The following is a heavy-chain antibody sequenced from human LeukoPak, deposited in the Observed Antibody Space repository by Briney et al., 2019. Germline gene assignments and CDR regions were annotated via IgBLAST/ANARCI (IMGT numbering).Heavy chain of an antibody. V-gene: IGHV4-39*01. CDR3: ARHLKTSYYYDSSGYPDY. J-gene: IGHJ4*02. CDR2: IYYSGST. D-gene: IGHD3-22*01. CDR1: GGSISSSSYY. Sequence: SETRSLTCTVSGGSISSSSYYWGWIRQPPGKGLEWIGSIYYSGSTYYNPSLKSRVTISVDTSKNQFSLKLSSVTAADTAVYYCARHLKTSYYYDSSGYPDYWGQGTLVTVSS.